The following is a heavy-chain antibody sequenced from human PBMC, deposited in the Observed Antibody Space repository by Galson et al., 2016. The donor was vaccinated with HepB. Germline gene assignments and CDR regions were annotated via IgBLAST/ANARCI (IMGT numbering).Heavy chain of an antibody. Sequence: SLRLSCAASRFTFRSYDMSWVRQSTGKGLEWVAAIGTLHDSFFPDSVQGRFSISRENVKNSLYLQLNRLRAGDTAVYYCARIARGSSYTLGYFDLWGRGTLVTVSS. CDR2: IGTLHDS. J-gene: IGHJ2*01. CDR1: RFTFRSYD. V-gene: IGHV3-13*04. D-gene: IGHD6-13*01. CDR3: ARIARGSSYTLGYFDL.